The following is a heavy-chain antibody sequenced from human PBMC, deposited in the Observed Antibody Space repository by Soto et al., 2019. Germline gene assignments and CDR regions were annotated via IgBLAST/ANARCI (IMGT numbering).Heavy chain of an antibody. CDR3: AKTRAVWYSSAIDY. Sequence: QVQLVESGGGVVQPGRSLRLSCAASGFTFSSYGMHWVRQAPGKGLEWVAVISYDGSNKYYADSVKGRFTISRDNSKNTLYRQMNSLRAEDTAVYYCAKTRAVWYSSAIDYWGQGTLVTVSS. J-gene: IGHJ4*02. V-gene: IGHV3-30*18. CDR1: GFTFSSYG. D-gene: IGHD6-19*01. CDR2: ISYDGSNK.